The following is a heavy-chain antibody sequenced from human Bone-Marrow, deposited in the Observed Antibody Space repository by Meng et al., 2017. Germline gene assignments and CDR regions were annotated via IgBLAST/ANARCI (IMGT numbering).Heavy chain of an antibody. CDR2: IYPGDSDA. Sequence: GESLKISCEGSGYTFSIYWIAWVRQMPGKGLEWMGSIYPGDSDAKYSPSFQGQVTISADKSIGTAYLQWSGLRSSDTAMYYCVRLGYTTEYFDYWGQGALVTVSS. CDR3: VRLGYTTEYFDY. V-gene: IGHV5-51*01. J-gene: IGHJ4*02. D-gene: IGHD5-12*01. CDR1: GYTFSIYW.